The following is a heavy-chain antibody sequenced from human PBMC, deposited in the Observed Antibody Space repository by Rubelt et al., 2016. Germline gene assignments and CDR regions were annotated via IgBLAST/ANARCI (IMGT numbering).Heavy chain of an antibody. D-gene: IGHD1-26*01. J-gene: IGHJ6*02. Sequence: VQLVESGGGLVRPGGSLRLSCAASGFTFSDYYMSWIRQAPGKALEWVAGLNWDGSSTTYAESVTGRFTVYRANAKNSLVLQRNSLSSEETAIYDCARHGAYYYFGMDVWGQGTTVTVSS. CDR1: GFTFSDYY. CDR2: LNWDGSST. CDR3: ARHGAYYYFGMDV. V-gene: IGHV3-20*01.